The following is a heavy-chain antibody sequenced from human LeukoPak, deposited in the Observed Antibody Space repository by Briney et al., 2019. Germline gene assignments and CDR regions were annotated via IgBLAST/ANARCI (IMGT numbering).Heavy chain of an antibody. V-gene: IGHV1-46*01. CDR2: INPSGGTT. Sequence: ASVKVSCKASGYTFTSYHMHWVRQAPGQGLEWMGIINPSGGTTNYAQKFRGRVTMTRDMSTTTAYMELRSLRSDDTAVYYCARVNGNYYDSRGYYHHFDYWGQGTQVTVSS. J-gene: IGHJ4*02. CDR1: GYTFTSYH. D-gene: IGHD3-22*01. CDR3: ARVNGNYYDSRGYYHHFDY.